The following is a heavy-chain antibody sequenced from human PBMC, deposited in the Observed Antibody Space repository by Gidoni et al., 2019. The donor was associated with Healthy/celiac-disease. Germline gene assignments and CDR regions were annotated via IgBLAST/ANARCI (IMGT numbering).Heavy chain of an antibody. Sequence: EVQLLESVGGLVQPGGSLSLSCAASGFTFSSSALSWVRQAPGKGLEWVSASSGSGGSTYYADSVKCRFTISRDNSTNTLYLQMNSLRAEDTAVYYCAKDLNYDSSGYYYVSGRGGGTLFDYWGQGTLVTVSS. J-gene: IGHJ4*02. CDR1: GFTFSSSA. CDR2: SSGSGGST. CDR3: AKDLNYDSSGYYYVSGRGGGTLFDY. V-gene: IGHV3-23*01. D-gene: IGHD3-22*01.